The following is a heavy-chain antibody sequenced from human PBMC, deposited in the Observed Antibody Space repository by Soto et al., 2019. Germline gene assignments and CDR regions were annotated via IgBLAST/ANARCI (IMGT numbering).Heavy chain of an antibody. D-gene: IGHD2-2*01. J-gene: IGHJ4*02. Sequence: GHNETRDAELCARPALGQRLEWMGWINAGNGNTKYSQKFQGRVTITRDTSASTAYMELSSLRSEDTAVYYCACYGTVPAVICYCGRGSSVPVS. CDR3: ACYGTVPAVICY. V-gene: IGHV1-3*01. CDR1: GHNETRDA. CDR2: INAGNGNT.